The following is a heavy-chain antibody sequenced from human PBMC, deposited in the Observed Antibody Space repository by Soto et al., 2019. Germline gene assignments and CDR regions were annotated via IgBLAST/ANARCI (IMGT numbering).Heavy chain of an antibody. J-gene: IGHJ4*02. Sequence: SETLSLTCAVYGGSFSGYYWSWIRQPPGKGLEWIGEINHSGSTNYNPSLKSRVTISVDTSKNQFSLKLSSVTAADTAVYYCARGHYDFWSGYYRYPTFYYFDYWGRGTLVTVSS. CDR1: GGSFSGYY. CDR2: INHSGST. CDR3: ARGHYDFWSGYYRYPTFYYFDY. D-gene: IGHD3-3*01. V-gene: IGHV4-34*01.